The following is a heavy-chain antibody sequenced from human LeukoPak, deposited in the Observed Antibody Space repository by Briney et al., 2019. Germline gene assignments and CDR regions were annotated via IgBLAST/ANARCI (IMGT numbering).Heavy chain of an antibody. V-gene: IGHV3-15*05. J-gene: IGHJ5*02. CDR2: IKSKTDGGTT. Sequence: PGGSLRLSCAASGFTFSNAWMSWVRQAPGKGLEWVGRIKSKTDGGTTDYAAPVKGRFTISRDDSKNTLYLQMNSLRAENTAVYYCASQVVGAAFDPWGQGTLVTVSS. CDR1: GFTFSNAW. CDR3: ASQVVGAAFDP. D-gene: IGHD2-15*01.